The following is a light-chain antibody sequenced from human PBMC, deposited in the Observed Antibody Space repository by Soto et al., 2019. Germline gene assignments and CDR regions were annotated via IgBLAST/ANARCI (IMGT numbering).Light chain of an antibody. CDR1: QTISHY. CDR3: QQSLTTPRT. V-gene: IGKV1-39*01. Sequence: DIQMTQSPSSLSASVGDRVTITCRTSQTISHYLNWYQLKPGNAPKLLIYVASNLQSGVPSRFSGSGSGTDCTLTISSLQPEDFATYYCQQSLTTPRTFGLGTKVEV. J-gene: IGKJ1*01. CDR2: VAS.